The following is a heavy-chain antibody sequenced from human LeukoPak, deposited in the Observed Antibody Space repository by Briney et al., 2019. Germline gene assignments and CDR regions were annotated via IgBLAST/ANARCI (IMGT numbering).Heavy chain of an antibody. CDR1: GGSISSSSYY. J-gene: IGHJ6*03. D-gene: IGHD5-18*01. V-gene: IGHV4-39*07. CDR2: IYHSGST. Sequence: PSETLSLTCTVSGGSISSSSYYWGWIRQPPGKGLEWIGSIYHSGSTYYNPSLKSRVTISVDTSKNQFSLKLSSVTAADTAVYYCASGPYSYGTYMDVWGKGTTVTVSS. CDR3: ASGPYSYGTYMDV.